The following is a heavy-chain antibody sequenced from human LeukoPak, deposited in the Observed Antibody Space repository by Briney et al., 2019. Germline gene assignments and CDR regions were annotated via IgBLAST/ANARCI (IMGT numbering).Heavy chain of an antibody. V-gene: IGHV3-20*04. CDR1: GFTFSDYG. J-gene: IGHJ5*02. CDR3: AREAYYYGSGSYIYWFDP. Sequence: RPGGSLRLSCAASGFTFSDYGMSSVAHAPGKGLEWVSGINWNGDNTPYADSVKGRFTISRDNAKNSLYLQMNSLRAEDTALYYCAREAYYYGSGSYIYWFDPWGQGTLVTVSS. CDR2: INWNGDNT. D-gene: IGHD3-10*01.